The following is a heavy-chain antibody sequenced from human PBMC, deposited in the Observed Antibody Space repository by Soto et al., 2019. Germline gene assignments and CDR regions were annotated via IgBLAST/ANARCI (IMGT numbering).Heavy chain of an antibody. D-gene: IGHD2-15*01. CDR1: AFTFSSYG. CDR2: ISHDGTNK. J-gene: IGHJ4*02. Sequence: PGGSLRLSCAGSAFTFSSYGMHWVRQAPGKGLEWVSVISHDGTNKYYADSVKGRFTISRDNSKTTLFLQMNSLRAEDTAVYYCATAKLLLPWLFDYWGQGTLVTVSS. CDR3: ATAKLLLPWLFDY. V-gene: IGHV3-30*03.